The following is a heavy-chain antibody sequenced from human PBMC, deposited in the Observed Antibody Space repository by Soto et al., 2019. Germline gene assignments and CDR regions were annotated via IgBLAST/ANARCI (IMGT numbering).Heavy chain of an antibody. J-gene: IGHJ4*02. CDR3: AKADNRILYGGGFDY. D-gene: IGHD2-8*01. V-gene: IGHV3-23*01. CDR1: GFTFSSYA. CDR2: ISGSGGST. Sequence: PVGSLRLSCAASGFTFSSYAMSWVRQAPGKGLEWVSAISGSGGSTYYADSVKGRFTISRDNSKNTLYLQMNSLRAEDTAVYYCAKADNRILYGGGFDYWGQGTLVTVSS.